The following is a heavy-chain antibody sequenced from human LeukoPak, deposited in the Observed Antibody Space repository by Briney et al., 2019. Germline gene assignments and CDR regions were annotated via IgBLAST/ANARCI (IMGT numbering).Heavy chain of an antibody. CDR3: ARRGSGWYYFNY. V-gene: IGHV4-39*01. D-gene: IGHD6-19*01. J-gene: IGHJ4*02. CDR2: IYYSGIS. Sequence: AETLSLTCTVSGVSISSCSYHWGWIPQPPGEGRVWIWSIYYSGISYYNPALKRSATISVDTSKNQFSRKLSSVTAADTAVYYCARRGSGWYYFNYWGQGTLVTASS. CDR1: GVSISSCSYH.